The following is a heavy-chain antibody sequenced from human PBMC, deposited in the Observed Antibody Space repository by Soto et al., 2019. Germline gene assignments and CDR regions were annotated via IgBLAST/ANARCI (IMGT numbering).Heavy chain of an antibody. D-gene: IGHD2-15*01. CDR1: GFTFSSYA. CDR3: ARGGYCSGGSCYLGYYYYYHGMDV. CDR2: ISYDGSKK. Sequence: QVQLVESGGGVVQPGRSLRLSCAASGFTFSSYAMHWIRQAPGKGLEWVAVISYDGSKKYYADSAKGRFTISRDNSKNALFLQMYSLRPEDTAVYYCARGGYCSGGSCYLGYYYYYHGMDVWGQGATVTVSS. V-gene: IGHV3-30-3*01. J-gene: IGHJ6*02.